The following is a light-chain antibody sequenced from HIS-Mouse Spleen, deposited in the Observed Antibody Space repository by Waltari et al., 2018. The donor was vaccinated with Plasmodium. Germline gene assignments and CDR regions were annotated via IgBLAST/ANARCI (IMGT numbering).Light chain of an antibody. J-gene: IGKJ4*01. V-gene: IGKV3-11*01. Sequence: EIVLTQSPATLSLSPDDRATLSCRASQSVSSYLACYQQKPGQARRPLIYDASNRATGIPARFSGSGSGTDITLTISSLEPEDFAVYYCQQRSNWPSLTFGGGTKVEIK. CDR2: DAS. CDR3: QQRSNWPSLT. CDR1: QSVSSY.